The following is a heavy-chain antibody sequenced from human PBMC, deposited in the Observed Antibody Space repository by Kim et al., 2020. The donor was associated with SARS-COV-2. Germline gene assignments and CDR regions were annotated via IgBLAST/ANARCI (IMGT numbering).Heavy chain of an antibody. D-gene: IGHD3-10*01. J-gene: IGHJ4*02. CDR1: GGSVISGSHY. CDR3: ARDRRRGEYYFDY. Sequence: SETLSLTCTVSGGSVISGSHYWSWIRQPPGKGLEWIGYIYDSGSTNYNPSLKSRVTISIDTSKNQFSLKLRSVTAADTAVYYCARDRRRGEYYFDYWGQG. V-gene: IGHV4-61*01. CDR2: IYDSGST.